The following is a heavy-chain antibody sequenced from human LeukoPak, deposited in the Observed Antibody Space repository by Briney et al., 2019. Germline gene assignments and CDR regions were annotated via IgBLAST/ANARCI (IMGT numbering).Heavy chain of an antibody. D-gene: IGHD6-19*01. CDR2: ISYDGSNK. J-gene: IGHJ4*02. V-gene: IGHV3-30*18. CDR1: GFTFSSYG. Sequence: GRSLRLSCAASGFTFSSYGMHWVRQTPGKGLERVAVISYDGSNKDYADSVKGRFTISRDNSKNTLYLQMRSLRVEDTGVYYCAKDRGSSGRNYFDQWGQGTLVTVSS. CDR3: AKDRGSSGRNYFDQ.